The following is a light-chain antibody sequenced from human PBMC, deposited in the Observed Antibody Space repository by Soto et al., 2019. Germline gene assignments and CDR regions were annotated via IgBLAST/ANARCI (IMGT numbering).Light chain of an antibody. CDR3: QQYYSTPPL. CDR1: QSVLYSSNNKNY. V-gene: IGKV4-1*01. Sequence: DIVMTQSPDSLAVSLGERATINCKSSQSVLYSSNNKNYLAWYQQKPGQPPKLLIYWASTREAGVPDRFSGSGSGTDFTLNISSLQAEDVAVYYCQQYYSTPPLFGQGTKLEIK. J-gene: IGKJ2*01. CDR2: WAS.